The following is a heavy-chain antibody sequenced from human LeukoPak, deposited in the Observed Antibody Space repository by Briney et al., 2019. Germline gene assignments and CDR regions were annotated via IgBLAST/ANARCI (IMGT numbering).Heavy chain of an antibody. V-gene: IGHV5-51*07. Sequence: GESLKISCKGSGYSFTSYWIGWVHQMPGKGLEWMGIIYPGASDTRYSPSFQGQVTTSADKSMSTAYLQWSSLKASDTAMYYCARLGVWGSYRYSSVGDYWGQGTLVTVSS. CDR3: ARLGVWGSYRYSSVGDY. D-gene: IGHD3-16*02. J-gene: IGHJ4*02. CDR2: IYPGASDT. CDR1: GYSFTSYW.